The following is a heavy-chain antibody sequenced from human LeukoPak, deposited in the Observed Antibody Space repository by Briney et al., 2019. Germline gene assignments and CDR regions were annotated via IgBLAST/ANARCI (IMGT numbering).Heavy chain of an antibody. V-gene: IGHV4-31*03. CDR1: GGSISSGGYY. CDR3: ARGGGVPAAVESEFDP. D-gene: IGHD2-2*01. CDR2: IYYSGST. Sequence: SETLSLTCTVSGGSISSGGYYWRWIRQHPGKGLEWIGYIYYSGSTYYNPSLKSRVTISVDTSKNQFSLKWSSVTAADTAVYYCARGGGVPAAVESEFDPWGQGTLVPVSS. J-gene: IGHJ5*02.